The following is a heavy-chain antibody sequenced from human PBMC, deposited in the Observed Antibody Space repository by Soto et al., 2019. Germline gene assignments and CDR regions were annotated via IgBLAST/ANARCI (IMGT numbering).Heavy chain of an antibody. Sequence: QVQLVQSVAEMKEPGSSVKVSCKTSGGTFSSSAISWLRQAPGQGLEWMGGIIPLFRTPDYAQKFQGRVTIAADESTSTAYMELSSLRSEDTAVYYCARDNDRLQLGGNYYFILDLWGQGTTITVSS. V-gene: IGHV1-69*12. D-gene: IGHD4-4*01. CDR2: IIPLFRTP. CDR1: GGTFSSSA. CDR3: ARDNDRLQLGGNYYFILDL. J-gene: IGHJ6*02.